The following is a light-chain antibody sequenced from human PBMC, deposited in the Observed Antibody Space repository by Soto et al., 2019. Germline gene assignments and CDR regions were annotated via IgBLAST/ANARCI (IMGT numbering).Light chain of an antibody. Sequence: EIVLTQSPATLSLSPGERATLSCRASQSVSSYLAWYQQKPGQAPRLLIYDASNRATGIPARFRGSGPGTDFTLTISSLEPEDFAVYYCQQRGAFGPGTKVDIK. CDR3: QQRGA. CDR2: DAS. V-gene: IGKV3D-11*02. CDR1: QSVSSY. J-gene: IGKJ3*01.